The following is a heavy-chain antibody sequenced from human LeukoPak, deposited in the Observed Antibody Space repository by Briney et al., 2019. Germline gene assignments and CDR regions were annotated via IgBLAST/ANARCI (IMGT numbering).Heavy chain of an antibody. CDR2: IHYSGST. Sequence: SETLSLTCTVSGGSITSSDYYWGWIRQPPGKGLEWIASIHYSGSTHYIPSLKSRVTISVNTSKSQFSLKLSSVTAADTAVYYCAREHKWNDRGFDIWGQGTMVTVSS. V-gene: IGHV4-39*07. D-gene: IGHD1-20*01. CDR3: AREHKWNDRGFDI. CDR1: GGSITSSDYY. J-gene: IGHJ3*02.